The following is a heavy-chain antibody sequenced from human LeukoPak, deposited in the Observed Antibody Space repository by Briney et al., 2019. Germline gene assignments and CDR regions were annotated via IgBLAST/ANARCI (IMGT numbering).Heavy chain of an antibody. CDR1: GGSISSYY. Sequence: NPSETLSLICTVSGGSISSYYWSWIRQPPGKGLEWIGYVSYSGSTNYNSTLKSRATISVDTSKNQFSLKLSSVTAADTAVYYCARGYCSGGTCYRTFFDYWGQGTLVTVSS. V-gene: IGHV4-59*01. D-gene: IGHD2-15*01. CDR2: VSYSGST. CDR3: ARGYCSGGTCYRTFFDY. J-gene: IGHJ4*02.